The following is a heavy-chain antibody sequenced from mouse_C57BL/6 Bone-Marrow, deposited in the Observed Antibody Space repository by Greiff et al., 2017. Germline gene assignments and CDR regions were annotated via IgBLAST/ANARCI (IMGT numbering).Heavy chain of an antibody. CDR2: IDPSDSYT. Sequence: QVQLQQPGAELVMPGASVKLSCKASGYTFTSYWMHWVKQRPGQGLEWIGEIDPSDSYTNYNQKFKGKSTLTVDKSSSTAYMQLSSLTSEDSAVYYCARRGYGSSYDWYCDVWGTGTTVTVSS. D-gene: IGHD1-1*01. CDR3: ARRGYGSSYDWYCDV. V-gene: IGHV1-69*01. J-gene: IGHJ1*03. CDR1: GYTFTSYW.